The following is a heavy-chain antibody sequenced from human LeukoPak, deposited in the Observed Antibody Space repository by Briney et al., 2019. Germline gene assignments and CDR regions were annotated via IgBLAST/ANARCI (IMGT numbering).Heavy chain of an antibody. CDR2: IKQDGSEK. CDR1: GFTFRDAW. CDR3: VTTWGAHYWYFDL. D-gene: IGHD1-26*01. V-gene: IGHV3-7*01. Sequence: GGSLRLPCAASGFTFRDAWMTWVRQAPGKGLEWVANIKQDGSEKYYVDSVKGRFTIPRDNAKNSLYLQMNSLRAEDTAVYYCVTTWGAHYWYFDLWGRGALVTVSS. J-gene: IGHJ2*01.